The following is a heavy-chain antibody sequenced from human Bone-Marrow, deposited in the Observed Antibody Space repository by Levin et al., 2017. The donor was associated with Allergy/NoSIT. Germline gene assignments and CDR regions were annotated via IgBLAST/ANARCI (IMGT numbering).Heavy chain of an antibody. Sequence: ASVKVSCKASGYTFTNYWIVWVRQMPGKGLEWMGRIDPSDSFSNYGPSFEGHVTFSADKSVTTAYLQWRSLKASDSAIYYCARVGDMDAFDVWGLGTMVTVSS. CDR3: ARVGDMDAFDV. V-gene: IGHV5-10-1*01. J-gene: IGHJ3*01. D-gene: IGHD2-21*02. CDR1: GYTFTNYW. CDR2: IDPSDSFS.